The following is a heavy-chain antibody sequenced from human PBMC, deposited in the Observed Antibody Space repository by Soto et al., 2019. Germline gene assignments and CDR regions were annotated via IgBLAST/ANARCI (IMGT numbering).Heavy chain of an antibody. CDR3: AKSLNTATSFDY. J-gene: IGHJ4*02. CDR1: GFTFSTYA. CDR2: IAVTGVT. Sequence: EVQLLESGGGLVQPGGSLRLSCAASGFTFSTYAMNWVRQAPGKGPEWVSHIAVTGVTYYADSVKGRFTISRDNSKHTLFLQMNSLRAEDTAVYYCAKSLNTATSFDYWGQGTLVTVSS. V-gene: IGHV3-23*01.